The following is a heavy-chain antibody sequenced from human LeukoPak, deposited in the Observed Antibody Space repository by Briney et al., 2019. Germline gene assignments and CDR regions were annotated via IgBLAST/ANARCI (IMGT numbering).Heavy chain of an antibody. CDR1: GGSISSGDYY. Sequence: PSETLSLTCTVSGGSISSGDYYWSWIRQPPGKGLEWIGYIYYSGSTYYNPSLKSRVTISVDTSKNQFSLKLSSVTAADTAVYYCARDVRRSWFDPWGQGTLVTVSS. D-gene: IGHD3-10*02. CDR2: IYYSGST. V-gene: IGHV4-30-4*08. J-gene: IGHJ5*02. CDR3: ARDVRRSWFDP.